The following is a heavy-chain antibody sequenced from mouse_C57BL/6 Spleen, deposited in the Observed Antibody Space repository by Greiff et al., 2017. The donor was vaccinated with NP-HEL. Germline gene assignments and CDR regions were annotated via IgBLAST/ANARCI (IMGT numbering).Heavy chain of an antibody. CDR1: GYAFSSSW. D-gene: IGHD4-1*01. J-gene: IGHJ4*01. CDR2: IYPGDGDT. CDR3: ARGRLNWDAMDY. V-gene: IGHV1-82*01. Sequence: QVQLQQSGPELVKPGASVKISCKASGYAFSSSWMNWVKQRPGKGLEWIGRIYPGDGDTNYNGKFKGKATLTADKSSSTAYMQLSSLTSEDSAVYFCARGRLNWDAMDYWGQGTSVTVSS.